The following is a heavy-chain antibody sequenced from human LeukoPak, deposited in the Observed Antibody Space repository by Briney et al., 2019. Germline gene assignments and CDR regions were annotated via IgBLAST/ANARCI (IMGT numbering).Heavy chain of an antibody. J-gene: IGHJ6*03. CDR1: GGSISSGSYY. CDR2: IYTSGST. Sequence: SQTLSLTCTVSGGSISSGSYYWSWIRQPAGKGLEWIGRIYTSGSTNYNPSLKSRVTISVDTSNNQFSLKLRSVTAADTAVYYCASTKPGYSSGWPRNYYYYYMDVWGKGTTVTVSS. CDR3: ASTKPGYSSGWPRNYYYYYMDV. V-gene: IGHV4-61*02. D-gene: IGHD6-19*01.